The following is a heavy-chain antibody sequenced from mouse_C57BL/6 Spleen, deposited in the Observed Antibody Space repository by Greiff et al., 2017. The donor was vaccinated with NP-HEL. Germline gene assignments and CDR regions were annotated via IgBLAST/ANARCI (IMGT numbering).Heavy chain of an antibody. J-gene: IGHJ1*03. Sequence: EVMLVESEGGLVQPGSSMKLSCTASGFTFSDYYMAWVRQVPEKGLEWVANINYDGSSTYYLDSLKSRFIISRDNAKNILYLQMSSLKSEDTATYYCARDYGRGYFDVWGTGTTVTVSS. V-gene: IGHV5-16*01. D-gene: IGHD1-1*01. CDR3: ARDYGRGYFDV. CDR1: GFTFSDYY. CDR2: INYDGSST.